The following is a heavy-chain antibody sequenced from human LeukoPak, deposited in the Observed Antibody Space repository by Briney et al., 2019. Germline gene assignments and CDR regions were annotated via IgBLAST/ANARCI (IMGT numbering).Heavy chain of an antibody. D-gene: IGHD2-2*02. CDR3: ARGAGYCSSTSCYNFDY. Sequence: SETLSLTCTVSGGSISSYYWSWIRQPVGKRLEWIGRIYTSGSTNYNPSLKSRVTMSVDTSKNQFSLKLSSVTAADTAVYYCARGAGYCSSTSCYNFDYWGQGTLVTVSS. CDR2: IYTSGST. V-gene: IGHV4-4*07. CDR1: GGSISSYY. J-gene: IGHJ4*02.